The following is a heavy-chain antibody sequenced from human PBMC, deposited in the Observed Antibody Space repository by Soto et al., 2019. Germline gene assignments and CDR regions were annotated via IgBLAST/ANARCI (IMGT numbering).Heavy chain of an antibody. D-gene: IGHD6-19*01. Sequence: QVQLQESGPGLVKPSETLSLTCTVSGGSVSTYYWSWIRQPPGKGLEWIAYINYSGTTNYNPSLRSRVTISLDTSKNQFSLKLSSVTAADTAVYYCARDYISGWTGWFDPWGQGTLVTVSS. CDR1: GGSVSTYY. V-gene: IGHV4-59*02. J-gene: IGHJ5*02. CDR2: INYSGTT. CDR3: ARDYISGWTGWFDP.